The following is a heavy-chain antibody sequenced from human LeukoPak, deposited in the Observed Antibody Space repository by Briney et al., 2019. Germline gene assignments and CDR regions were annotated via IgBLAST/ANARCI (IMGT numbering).Heavy chain of an antibody. V-gene: IGHV1-18*01. CDR1: GYTFTSYG. D-gene: IGHD4-17*01. CDR3: ARAYGDYPSYYYYGMDV. J-gene: IGHJ6*02. CDR2: ISAYNSNT. Sequence: ASVKVSCKASGYTFTSYGISWVRQAPGQGLEWMGWISAYNSNTNYAQKLQGRVTMTTDTSTSTAYMELRSLRSDDTAVYYCARAYGDYPSYYYYGMDVWGQGTTVTVSS.